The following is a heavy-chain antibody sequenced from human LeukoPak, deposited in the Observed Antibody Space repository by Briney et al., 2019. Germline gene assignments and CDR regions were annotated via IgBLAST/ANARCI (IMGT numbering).Heavy chain of an antibody. J-gene: IGHJ6*02. CDR1: GFTFSSYS. CDR3: ARDDLLLSYGVMDV. Sequence: PGGSLRLSCAASGFTFSSYSMNWVRQAPGKGLEWVSYISSSSSTIYYADSVKGRFTISRDNSKNTLYLQMNSLRAEDTAVYYCARDDLLLSYGVMDVWGQGTTVTVSS. V-gene: IGHV3-48*01. D-gene: IGHD5-18*01. CDR2: ISSSSSTI.